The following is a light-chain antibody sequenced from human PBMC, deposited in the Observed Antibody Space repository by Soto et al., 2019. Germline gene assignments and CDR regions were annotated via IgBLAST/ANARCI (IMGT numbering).Light chain of an antibody. CDR1: QSVSSSY. V-gene: IGKV3-20*01. CDR2: GAS. CDR3: QQYGSSFT. Sequence: EIVLTQSPGTLSLSPGERATLSCRASQSVSSSYVAWYQQKPGQAPRLLIYGASSRATGIPDRFSGSGSGTDFTLTISRLEPEDFAVYSCQQYGSSFTFGPGTKVDIK. J-gene: IGKJ3*01.